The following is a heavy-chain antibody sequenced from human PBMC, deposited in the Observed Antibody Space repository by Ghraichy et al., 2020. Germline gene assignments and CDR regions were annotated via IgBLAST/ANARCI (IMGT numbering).Heavy chain of an antibody. CDR3: GRGAIGGYADY. J-gene: IGHJ4*02. CDR2: ISSSSSYT. D-gene: IGHD5-12*01. CDR1: GFTFSDYY. V-gene: IGHV3-11*06. Sequence: SCAASGFTFSDYYMSWIRQAPGKGLEWVSYISSSSSYTNYADSVKGRFTISRDNAKNSLYLQMNSLRAEDTAVYYCGRGAIGGYADYWGQGTLVTVSS.